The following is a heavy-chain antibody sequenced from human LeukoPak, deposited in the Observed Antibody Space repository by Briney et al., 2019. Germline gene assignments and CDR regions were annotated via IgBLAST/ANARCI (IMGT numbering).Heavy chain of an antibody. CDR2: ISAYNGDT. J-gene: IGHJ3*02. V-gene: IGHV1-18*01. CDR3: ASSAAPLNDAFDI. CDR1: GYTFTSYG. Sequence: GASVKVSCKASGYTFTSYGISWVRQAPGQGLEWMGWISAYNGDTNYAQKLQGRVTMSTDTSTRTAYMELRSLRSDDTAVYYCASSAAPLNDAFDIWGQGTMVTVSS. D-gene: IGHD2-2*01.